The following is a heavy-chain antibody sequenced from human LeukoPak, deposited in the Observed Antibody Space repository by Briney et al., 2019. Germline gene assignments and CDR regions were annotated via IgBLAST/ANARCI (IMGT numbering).Heavy chain of an antibody. D-gene: IGHD3-10*01. V-gene: IGHV5-51*01. CDR3: ARHMANYYYGMDV. CDR2: VHPGDSDT. J-gene: IGHJ6*02. Sequence: GESLKISCKASGYTFSDYWIGWVRQMPGQGLEWMGIVHPGDSDTRYSPSFQGHVTISADKSINTAYLQWSSLKASDTAMYYCARHMANYYYGMDVWGQGTTVTVSS. CDR1: GYTFSDYW.